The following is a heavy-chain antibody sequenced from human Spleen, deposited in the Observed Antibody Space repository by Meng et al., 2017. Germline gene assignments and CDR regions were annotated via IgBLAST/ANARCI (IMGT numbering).Heavy chain of an antibody. D-gene: IGHD6-19*01. Sequence: GESLKISCAASGFTFSTYVFHWVRQAPGKGLEWVAVIRSDGNRKFSADSVMGRFTMSRDNSKNTVQLQMDNLRVDDTAVYFCVRSSGWYEVDYWGQGTLVTVSS. CDR2: IRSDGNRK. V-gene: IGHV3-33*03. CDR1: GFTFSTYV. J-gene: IGHJ4*02. CDR3: VRSSGWYEVDY.